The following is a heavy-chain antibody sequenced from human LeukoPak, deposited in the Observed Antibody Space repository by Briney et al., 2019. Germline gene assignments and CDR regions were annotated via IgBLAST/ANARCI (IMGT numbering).Heavy chain of an antibody. D-gene: IGHD2-2*01. Sequence: ESLKISCRGSGYSFTTYWIGWVRQMPGKGLEWMGIIYPGDSDTRYSPSFKGQVTMSADKSINTAYLQWSSLKASDNAMYYCARRQGCSSTSCPPDSWGQGTLVTVSS. CDR3: ARRQGCSSTSCPPDS. J-gene: IGHJ4*02. V-gene: IGHV5-51*01. CDR1: GYSFTTYW. CDR2: IYPGDSDT.